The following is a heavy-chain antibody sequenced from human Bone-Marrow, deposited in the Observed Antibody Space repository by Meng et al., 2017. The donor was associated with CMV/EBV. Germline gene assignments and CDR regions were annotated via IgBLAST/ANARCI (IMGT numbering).Heavy chain of an antibody. CDR1: EYTFIDHH. CDR3: ARRSWDAFDI. V-gene: IGHV1-2*02. J-gene: IGHJ3*02. CDR2: INPNSGGT. D-gene: IGHD3-16*02. Sequence: ASVKVSCKASEYTFIDHHMHWVRQAPGQGLEWMGWINPNSGGTNYAQKFQGRVTMTRDTSISTAYMELSRLRSDDTAVYYCARRSWDAFDIWGQGTMVTLAS.